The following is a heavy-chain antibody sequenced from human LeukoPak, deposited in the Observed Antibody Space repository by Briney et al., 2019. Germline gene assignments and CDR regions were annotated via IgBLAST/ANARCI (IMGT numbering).Heavy chain of an antibody. CDR2: ISYDGSNK. CDR3: ARMYYDILTGYSYFDY. Sequence: GGSLSPSCAAPGLTFSSYAMHWVRQAPGKGLKRVAVISYDGSNKYYADSVKGRFTISRDNSKNTLYLQVNSLRAEDTAVYYCARMYYDILTGYSYFDYWGQGTLVTVSS. V-gene: IGHV3-30*07. D-gene: IGHD3-9*01. CDR1: GLTFSSYA. J-gene: IGHJ4*02.